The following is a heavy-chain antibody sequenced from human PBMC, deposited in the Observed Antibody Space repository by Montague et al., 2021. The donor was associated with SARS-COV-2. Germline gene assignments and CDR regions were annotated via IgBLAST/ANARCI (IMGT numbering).Heavy chain of an antibody. V-gene: IGHV6-1*01. CDR2: TYLKTKWYN. CDR3: GRVFAPAGTFDF. D-gene: IGHD6-13*01. J-gene: IGHJ4*02. CDR1: GDSVAANRRR. Sequence: CAISGDSVAANRRRWDEHRYSPSSQLQLVGRTYLKTKWYNDYAVSVKSRITINPDTSKNQFSLQLKSVTPKDTAIYFCGRVFAPAGTFDFWGQGTLVTVSP.